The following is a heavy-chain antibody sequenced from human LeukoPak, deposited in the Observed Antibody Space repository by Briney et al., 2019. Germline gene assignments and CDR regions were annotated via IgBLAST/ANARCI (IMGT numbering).Heavy chain of an antibody. V-gene: IGHV3-7*05. CDR1: GFTFSNYW. Sequence: GGSLRLSCAASGFTFSNYWMIWVRQAPGKGLEWVGNIKQDGSEKRYADSVRGRFSISRDNAQTSLYLQMNSPRAEDTAVYYCARASDPWLQLTWGQGTLVTVSS. CDR3: ARASDPWLQLT. CDR2: IKQDGSEK. D-gene: IGHD5-24*01. J-gene: IGHJ5*02.